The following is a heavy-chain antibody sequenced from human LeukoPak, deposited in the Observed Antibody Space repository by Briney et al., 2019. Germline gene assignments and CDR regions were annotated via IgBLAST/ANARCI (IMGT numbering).Heavy chain of an antibody. CDR1: GFTFTRYN. D-gene: IGHD3-10*01. CDR2: INSAASSI. CDR3: AKHSTMVRGINYYYYMDV. Sequence: GGSLRLSCVGSGFTFTRYNMNWVRQAPGKGLEWIAYINSAASSIYYADSVKGRFTISRDNSKNTLYLQMNSLRAEDTAVYYCAKHSTMVRGINYYYYMDVWGKGTTVTVSS. V-gene: IGHV3-48*01. J-gene: IGHJ6*03.